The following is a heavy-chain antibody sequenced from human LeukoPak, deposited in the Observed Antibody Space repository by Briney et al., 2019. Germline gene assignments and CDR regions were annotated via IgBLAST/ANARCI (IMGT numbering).Heavy chain of an antibody. D-gene: IGHD2-15*01. CDR2: VGGGGQRT. CDR1: GLSFGAHA. J-gene: IGHJ4*02. Sequence: GGSLRLSCAASGLSFGAHAMHWVRQAPGMGLEWVSGVGGGGQRTHCADSVKGRFTISRDNSKNTLYLQMNSLRAEDTAIYYCAKDRGYYVDTGTINFWGQGTLVTVSS. CDR3: AKDRGYYVDTGTINF. V-gene: IGHV3-23*01.